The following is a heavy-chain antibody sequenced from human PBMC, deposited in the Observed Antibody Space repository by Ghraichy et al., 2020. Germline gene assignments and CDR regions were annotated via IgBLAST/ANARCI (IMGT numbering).Heavy chain of an antibody. CDR3: VRWEVFGDYGSK. D-gene: IGHD4/OR15-4a*01. J-gene: IGHJ4*02. CDR2: ISADGSNT. Sequence: GESQNISCAASGFTFSSGWMYWVRQAPGKGLMWVSLISADGSNTFYADAVKGRFSISRDNAKNTLYLEMNSLRAEGTAVYYCVRWEVFGDYGSKWGQGTLVTVSS. V-gene: IGHV3-74*01. CDR1: GFTFSSGW.